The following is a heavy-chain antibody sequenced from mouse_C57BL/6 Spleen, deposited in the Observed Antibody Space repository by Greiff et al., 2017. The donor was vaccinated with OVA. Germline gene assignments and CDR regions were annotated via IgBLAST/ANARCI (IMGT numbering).Heavy chain of an antibody. CDR1: GFTFSNYW. CDR3: SSTVVPFDD. D-gene: IGHD1-1*01. Sequence: EVKLQESGGGLVQPGGSMKLSCVASGFTFSNYWMNWVRQSPEKGLEWVAQIRLKSDNYATHYAESVKGRFTISRDDSKSSVYLQMNNLRAEDTGIYYCSSTVVPFDDWGQGTTLTVSS. J-gene: IGHJ2*01. V-gene: IGHV6-3*01. CDR2: IRLKSDNYAT.